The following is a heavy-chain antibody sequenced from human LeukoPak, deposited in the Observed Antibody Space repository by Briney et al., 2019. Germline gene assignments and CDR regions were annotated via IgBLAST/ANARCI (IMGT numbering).Heavy chain of an antibody. J-gene: IGHJ4*02. CDR3: ARPQSSSSAPFDY. D-gene: IGHD6-6*01. CDR2: IYPGDSDT. V-gene: IGHV5-51*01. CDR1: GYSFPTYW. Sequence: GESLKISCKGSGYSFPTYWIGWVRQMPGKGLEWMGIIYPGDSDTKYSPSFQGQVTISADKSTSTAYLQWSSLKASDTAIYYCARPQSSSSAPFDYWGQGTLVTVSS.